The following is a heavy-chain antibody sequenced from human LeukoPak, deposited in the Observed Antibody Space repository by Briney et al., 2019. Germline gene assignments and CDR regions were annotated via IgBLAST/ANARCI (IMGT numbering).Heavy chain of an antibody. CDR3: VRGPGRGYDLEP. CDR2: ISTGGDI. CDR1: AGSICNSY. V-gene: IGHV4-4*08. D-gene: IGHD3-22*01. J-gene: IGHJ5*02. Sequence: SETLSLTCAVSAGSICNSYCSWARQPPGKGLQFIGYISTGGDINYNHSLRSRATMSINPSNNQLSLTLTSVTTADTAVYFCVRGPGRGYDLEPWGQGSLVTVSS.